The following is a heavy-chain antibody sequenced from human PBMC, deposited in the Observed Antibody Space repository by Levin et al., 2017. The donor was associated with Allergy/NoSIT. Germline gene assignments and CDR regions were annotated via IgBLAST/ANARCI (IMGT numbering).Heavy chain of an antibody. V-gene: IGHV4-39*07. J-gene: IGHJ4*02. CDR2: IYSSGST. CDR1: GGSISSSSFS. CDR3: ARGGTTVTTADY. D-gene: IGHD4-17*01. Sequence: TPSETLSLTCTVSGGSISSSSFSWGWIRQPPGKGLEWIGHIYSSGSTYYNPSLKSRVTISVDKSRSQYSLKLSSLTAADTAVYYCARGGTTVTTADYWGQGTLVTVSS.